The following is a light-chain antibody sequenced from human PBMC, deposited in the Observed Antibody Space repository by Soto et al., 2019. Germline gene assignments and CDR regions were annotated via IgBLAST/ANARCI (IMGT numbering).Light chain of an antibody. J-gene: IGKJ2*01. CDR1: QSISTW. CDR2: KAS. Sequence: DIQMTQSPSTLSASVGDRVTITSRASQSISTWLAWYQQKPGKAPKVLIYKASSLESGVPSRFSGSGSGTEFTLTISSLQPDDFATYFCQQYDSYSYTFGQGTKLEIK. CDR3: QQYDSYSYT. V-gene: IGKV1-5*03.